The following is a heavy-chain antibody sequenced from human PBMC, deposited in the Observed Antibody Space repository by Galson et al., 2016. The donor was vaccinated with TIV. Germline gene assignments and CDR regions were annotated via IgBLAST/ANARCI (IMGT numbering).Heavy chain of an antibody. D-gene: IGHD4-23*01. CDR1: GYTFTSYH. CDR3: ARAATVVGDWYFDL. Sequence: SVKVSCKASGYTFTSYHVHWVRQAPGQGLEWMESINPNSGGTNYAQSFQSRVTITRDTSISTASMELSMLRSDDTATYYCARAATVVGDWYFDLWGRGTLVPVSS. CDR2: INPNSGGT. J-gene: IGHJ2*01. V-gene: IGHV1-2*02.